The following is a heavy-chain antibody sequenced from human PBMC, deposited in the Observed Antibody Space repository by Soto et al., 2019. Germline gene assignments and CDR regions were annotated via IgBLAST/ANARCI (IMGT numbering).Heavy chain of an antibody. CDR1: GYSITSGYY. D-gene: IGHD6-6*01. Sequence: SETMSVPSAVSGYSITSGYYWSWIRQPAGKGLVWIGRIYTSGSINYNPSLKSRVTMSVDTSKNQFSLKLSSVTAADPAVYYCARGVLGSGMDVCGQGITVTDYS. J-gene: IGHJ6*02. CDR3: ARGVLGSGMDV. V-gene: IGHV4-4*07. CDR2: IYTSGSI.